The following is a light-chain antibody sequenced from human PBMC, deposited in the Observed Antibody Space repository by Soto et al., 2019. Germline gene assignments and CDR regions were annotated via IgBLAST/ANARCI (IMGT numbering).Light chain of an antibody. J-gene: IGKJ1*01. CDR3: HQRQSWPRT. V-gene: IGKV3-11*01. CDR1: QSIGTW. CDR2: YTS. Sequence: PGDRVTITCRASQSIGTWLAWYQHKPGQAPRLLIYYTSNRATGIPARFSGSGSGTDFTLTINSLAPEDFAIYYCHQRQSWPRTFGQGTKVDIK.